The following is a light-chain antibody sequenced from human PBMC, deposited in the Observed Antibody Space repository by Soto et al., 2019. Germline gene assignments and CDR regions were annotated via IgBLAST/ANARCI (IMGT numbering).Light chain of an antibody. Sequence: DIQMTQSPSTLSASVGDRVTITCRASQSISDWLAWYQQKPGKAPYLLIYKASNLESGVPPKFSGSESGTELTVTLINLQTDDFATYYWQQHKEYPITFVQMTRQEIK. CDR2: KAS. J-gene: IGKJ5*01. V-gene: IGKV1-5*03. CDR1: QSISDW. CDR3: QQHKEYPIT.